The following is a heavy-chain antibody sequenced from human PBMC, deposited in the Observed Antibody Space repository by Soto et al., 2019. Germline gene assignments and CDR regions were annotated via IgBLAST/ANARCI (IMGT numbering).Heavy chain of an antibody. J-gene: IGHJ5*02. CDR1: GFSVSSNY. V-gene: IGHV3-53*01. CDR2: IYSDGRT. CDR3: AREISAGFGEPWLDP. D-gene: IGHD3-10*01. Sequence: GGSLRLSCAASGFSVSSNYMTWVRQAPGKGLEWVSIIYSDGRTNYADSVKGRFTISRDNSKNTVYLQMTSLSADDTAVYYCAREISAGFGEPWLDPWGQGTLVTVSS.